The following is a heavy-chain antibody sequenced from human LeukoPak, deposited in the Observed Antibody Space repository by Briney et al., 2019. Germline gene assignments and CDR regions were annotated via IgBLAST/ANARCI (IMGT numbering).Heavy chain of an antibody. Sequence: PGGSLRLSCAAPGFTLSSYSMHRVRQAPGQGLGWVGVISYDGSNKYYADSVKGRFTISRDNSKNTLYLQMNSLRAEDTAVYYCARDLDIVVVPAALDYWGQGTLVTVSS. D-gene: IGHD2-2*01. CDR1: GFTLSSYS. J-gene: IGHJ4*02. V-gene: IGHV3-30-3*01. CDR3: ARDLDIVVVPAALDY. CDR2: ISYDGSNK.